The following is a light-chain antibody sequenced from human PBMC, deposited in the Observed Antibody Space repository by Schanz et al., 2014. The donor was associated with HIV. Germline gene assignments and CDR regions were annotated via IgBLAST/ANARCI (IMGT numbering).Light chain of an antibody. Sequence: QSALTQPASVSGSPGQSITISFTGTSRDVGNYNYVSWYQQLPGKVPKPMIYDVSNRASGVSNRFSGSKSGNTASLTISGLQAEDEADYYCCSYAGGSTLAHWLFGGGTKLTVL. J-gene: IGLJ3*02. V-gene: IGLV2-23*02. CDR3: CSYAGGSTLAHWL. CDR2: DVS. CDR1: SRDVGNYNY.